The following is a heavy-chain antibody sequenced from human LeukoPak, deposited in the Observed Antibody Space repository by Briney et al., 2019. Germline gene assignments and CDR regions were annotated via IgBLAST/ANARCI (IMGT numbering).Heavy chain of an antibody. CDR1: GFTFSSYA. CDR2: ISWNSGSI. CDR3: AKDIAPLTGVFDY. D-gene: IGHD3-10*01. V-gene: IGHV3-9*01. J-gene: IGHJ4*02. Sequence: GGSLRLSCAASGFTFSSYAMHWVRQAPGKGLEWVSGISWNSGSIGCADSVKGRFTISRDNAKNSLYLQMNSLRAEDTALYYCAKDIAPLTGVFDYWGQGTLVTVSS.